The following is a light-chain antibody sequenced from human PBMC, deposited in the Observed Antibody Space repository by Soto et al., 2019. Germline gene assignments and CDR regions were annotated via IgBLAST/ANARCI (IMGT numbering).Light chain of an antibody. CDR3: QQYDSTPPT. CDR1: QSVNSNY. J-gene: IGKJ1*01. CDR2: GAS. V-gene: IGKV3-20*01. Sequence: EIVLTQSPGTLSLSPGDRATLSCRASQSVNSNYLAWYQRKPGQAPRLLIYGASNRATDIPYRFSASGSVTDFTLTITRLEAEDFAVYYCQQYDSTPPTFGQGTKVEVK.